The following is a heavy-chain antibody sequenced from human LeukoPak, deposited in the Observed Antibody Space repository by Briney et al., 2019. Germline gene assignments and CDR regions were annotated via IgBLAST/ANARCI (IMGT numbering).Heavy chain of an antibody. CDR3: AKDDAYYYDSSGNPMALGMDV. J-gene: IGHJ6*02. Sequence: GGSLRLSCAASGFTFSSYAMSWVRQARGKGLEWVSAISGSGGSTYYADSVKGRFTISRDNSKNTLYLQMNSLRAEDTAVYYCAKDDAYYYDSSGNPMALGMDVWGQGTTVTVSS. D-gene: IGHD3-22*01. CDR2: ISGSGGST. CDR1: GFTFSSYA. V-gene: IGHV3-23*01.